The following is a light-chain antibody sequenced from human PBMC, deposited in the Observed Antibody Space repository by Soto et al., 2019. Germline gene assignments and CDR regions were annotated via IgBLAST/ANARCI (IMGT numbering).Light chain of an antibody. Sequence: QSVLTQPASVSGSPGQSLTISCTGTSSDVGSYNLVSWYQQHPGKAPKLMIYEVSKRPSGVSNRFSGSKSGNTASLTLSGLQAEDEADYYCCSYAGSSTLVVGTGTKVTVL. CDR2: EVS. CDR3: CSYAGSSTLV. CDR1: SSDVGSYNL. J-gene: IGLJ1*01. V-gene: IGLV2-23*02.